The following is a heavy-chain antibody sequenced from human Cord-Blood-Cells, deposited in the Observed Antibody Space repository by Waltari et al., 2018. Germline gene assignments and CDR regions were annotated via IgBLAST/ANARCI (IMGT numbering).Heavy chain of an antibody. CDR1: GYSISSGYY. D-gene: IGHD1-26*01. CDR2: IYHSGST. J-gene: IGHJ4*02. CDR3: ASGQWELRVYDY. V-gene: IGHV4-38-2*01. Sequence: QVQLQESGPGLVKPSETLSLTCAVSGYSISSGYYWGRIRQPPGKGLEWLGSIYHSGSTYYNPSLKSRVTISVDTSKNQFSLKLSSVTAADTAVYYCASGQWELRVYDYWGQGTLVTVSS.